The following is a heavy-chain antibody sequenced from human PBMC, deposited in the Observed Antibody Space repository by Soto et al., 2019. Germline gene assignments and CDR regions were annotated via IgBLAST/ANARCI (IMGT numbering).Heavy chain of an antibody. CDR3: ARSYYDSSGLGPT. CDR1: GFTFSSYI. D-gene: IGHD3-22*01. Sequence: GGSLRLSCAASGFTFSSYIMNWVRQAPGKGLEWVSSISSSSSYIYYADSVKGRFTISRDNAKNSLYLQMNSLRAEDTAVYYCARSYYDSSGLGPTWGQGTLVTVSS. J-gene: IGHJ4*02. V-gene: IGHV3-21*04. CDR2: ISSSSSYI.